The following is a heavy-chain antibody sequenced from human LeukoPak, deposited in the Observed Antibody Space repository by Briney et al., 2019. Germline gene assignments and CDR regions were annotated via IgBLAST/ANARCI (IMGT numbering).Heavy chain of an antibody. CDR2: IYHSGST. V-gene: IGHV4-4*02. Sequence: TLSLTCAVSGGSISSSNWWSWVRQPPGKGLEWIGEIYHSGSTNYNPSLKSRVTISVDKSKNQFSLKLSSVTAADTAVYYCVRDRSDYYGSADAFDIWGQGTMVTVSS. J-gene: IGHJ3*02. CDR1: GGSISSSNW. D-gene: IGHD3-10*01. CDR3: VRDRSDYYGSADAFDI.